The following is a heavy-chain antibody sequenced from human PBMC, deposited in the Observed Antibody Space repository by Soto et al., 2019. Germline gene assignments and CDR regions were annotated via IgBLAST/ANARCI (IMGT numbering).Heavy chain of an antibody. CDR3: AKDPQDYDLLTGPTIFDI. CDR1: GFTFSSYA. CDR2: ISGSGGST. Sequence: GGSLRLSCAASGFTFSSYAMSWVRQAPGKGLEWVSAISGSGGSTYYADSVKGRFTISRDNSKNTLYLQMNSLRAEDTAVYYCAKDPQDYDLLTGPTIFDIWGQGTMVTVSS. V-gene: IGHV3-23*01. J-gene: IGHJ3*02. D-gene: IGHD3-9*01.